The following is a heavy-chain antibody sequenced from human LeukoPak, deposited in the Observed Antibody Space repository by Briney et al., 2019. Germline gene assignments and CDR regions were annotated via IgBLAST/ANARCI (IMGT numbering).Heavy chain of an antibody. CDR1: GGSIDNNY. CDR3: ARGFYGHFDY. J-gene: IGHJ4*02. Sequence: PSETLSLTCTVSGGSIDNNYWSWIRQPPGKGLEWIGEINHSGSTNYNPSLKSRVTISVDTSKNQFSLKLSSVTAADTAVYYCARGFYGHFDYWGQGTLVTVSS. CDR2: INHSGST. D-gene: IGHD4-17*01. V-gene: IGHV4-34*01.